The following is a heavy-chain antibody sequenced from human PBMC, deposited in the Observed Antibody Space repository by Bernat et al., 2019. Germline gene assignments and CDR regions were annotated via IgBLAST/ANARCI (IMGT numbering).Heavy chain of an antibody. Sequence: QVQLQESGPGLVKPSETLSLTCAVSDQSINSGHYLAWIRQPPGKGLEWIGSIYPDGNTYYNPSLKSRVTVSIDTSENQIFLKLSAVTAADTAVYYCARDLRGSYRSEFDYWGQGTLVTVSS. CDR1: DQSINSGHY. J-gene: IGHJ4*02. CDR3: ARDLRGSYRSEFDY. D-gene: IGHD3-16*02. V-gene: IGHV4-38-2*02. CDR2: IYPDGNT.